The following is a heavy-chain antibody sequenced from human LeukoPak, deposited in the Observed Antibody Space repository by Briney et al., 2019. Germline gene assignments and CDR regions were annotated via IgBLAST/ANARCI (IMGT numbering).Heavy chain of an antibody. J-gene: IGHJ4*02. CDR2: IKSKTDGGTT. D-gene: IGHD6-13*01. CDR1: GFTFDDYA. V-gene: IGHV3-15*01. CDR3: TTDEYLYSSSWYYFDY. Sequence: PGGSLRLSCTTSGFTFDDYAMSWVRQAPGKGLEWVGRIKSKTDGGTTDYAAPVKGRFTISRDDSKNTLYLQMNSLKTEDTAVYYCTTDEYLYSSSWYYFDYWGQGTLVTVSS.